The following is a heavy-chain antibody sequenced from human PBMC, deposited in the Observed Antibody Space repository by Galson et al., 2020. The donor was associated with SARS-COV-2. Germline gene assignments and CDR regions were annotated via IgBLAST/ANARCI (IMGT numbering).Heavy chain of an antibody. CDR2: INHSGST. Sequence: SQTLSLTCAVYGGSFSGYYWSWIRQPPGKGLEWIGEINHSGSTNYTPSPKSPVTISVDTSKNQFSLKLSSVTAADTAVYYCARGPVIAAAGNNYYYYYGMDVWGQGTTVTVSS. D-gene: IGHD6-13*01. J-gene: IGHJ6*02. V-gene: IGHV4-34*01. CDR1: GGSFSGYY. CDR3: ARGPVIAAAGNNYYYYYGMDV.